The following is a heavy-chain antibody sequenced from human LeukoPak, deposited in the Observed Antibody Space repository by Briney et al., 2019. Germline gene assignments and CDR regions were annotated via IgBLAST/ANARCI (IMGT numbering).Heavy chain of an antibody. CDR2: IYYSGST. CDR1: GGSISSSSYY. Sequence: PSETLSLTCTVSGGSISSSSYYWGWIRQPPGKGLEWIGSIYYSGSTYYNPSLKSRVTISVDTSKNQFSLKLSSVTAADTAVYYCARLLWFGELGSNWFDPWGQGTLVTVSS. CDR3: ARLLWFGELGSNWFDP. J-gene: IGHJ5*02. V-gene: IGHV4-39*07. D-gene: IGHD3-10*01.